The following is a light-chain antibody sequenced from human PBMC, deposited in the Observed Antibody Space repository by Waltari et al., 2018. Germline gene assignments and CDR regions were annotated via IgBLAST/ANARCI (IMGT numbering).Light chain of an antibody. CDR3: QSADTTSVM. Sequence: SYELTQPPSVSVSPGQTARTTCYGDALPKQYVHWYQQKPGQAPVMLIYKNNGRPSGIPERFSGSSSGTTVTLTISEVQAEDEADYYCQSADTTSVMFGGGTKVTVL. V-gene: IGLV3-25*03. J-gene: IGLJ3*02. CDR1: ALPKQY. CDR2: KNN.